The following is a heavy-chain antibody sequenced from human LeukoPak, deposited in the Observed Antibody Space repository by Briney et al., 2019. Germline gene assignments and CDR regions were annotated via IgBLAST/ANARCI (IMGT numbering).Heavy chain of an antibody. D-gene: IGHD5-18*01. CDR2: MNPNSGNT. J-gene: IGHJ3*02. CDR1: GYTCTSYD. CDR3: ARGTYSYGYNAFDI. Sequence: ASVKVSCKASGYTCTSYDINWVRQATGQGLEWMGWMNPNSGNTGYAQKFQGRVTMTRNTSISTAYMELSSLRSEDTAVYYCARGTYSYGYNAFDIWGQGTMVTVSS. V-gene: IGHV1-8*01.